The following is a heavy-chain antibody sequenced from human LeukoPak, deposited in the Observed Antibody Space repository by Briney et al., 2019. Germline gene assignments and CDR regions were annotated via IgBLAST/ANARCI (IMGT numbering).Heavy chain of an antibody. J-gene: IGHJ1*01. D-gene: IGHD2-21*02. Sequence: GGSLRLSCAASGFTFSNYAMSWVRQAPGKGLEWVAVISYDGSNKYYADSVKGRFTISRDNSKNTLYLQMNSLRAEDTAVYYCAKEAAYCGGDCSLYFQHWGQGTLVTVSS. CDR1: GFTFSNYA. V-gene: IGHV3-30*18. CDR2: ISYDGSNK. CDR3: AKEAAYCGGDCSLYFQH.